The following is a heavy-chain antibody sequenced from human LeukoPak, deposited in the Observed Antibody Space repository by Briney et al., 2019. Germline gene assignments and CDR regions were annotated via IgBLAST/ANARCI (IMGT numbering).Heavy chain of an antibody. J-gene: IGHJ5*02. CDR3: ARDYGGNSYNWFDP. D-gene: IGHD4-23*01. Sequence: NSSETLSLTCTVSGGSISSYYWSWIRQPPGKGLEWIGYIYYSGSTNYNPSLKSRVTISVDTSKNQFPLKLSSVTAADTAVYYCARDYGGNSYNWFDPWGQGTLVTVSS. V-gene: IGHV4-59*01. CDR1: GGSISSYY. CDR2: IYYSGST.